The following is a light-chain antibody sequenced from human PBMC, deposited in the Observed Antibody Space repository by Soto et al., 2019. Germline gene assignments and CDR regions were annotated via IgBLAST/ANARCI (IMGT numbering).Light chain of an antibody. CDR3: QQAKTWT. V-gene: IGKV3-11*01. J-gene: IGKJ1*01. Sequence: EIVLTQSPATLSLSPGERATLSCRASQSVSSYLAWYQQKPGQAPRLLIYDASNRATGIPARFSGSGSGTDFTLTISSLEPEDFAVYYCQQAKTWTFGQGTKVDIK. CDR1: QSVSSY. CDR2: DAS.